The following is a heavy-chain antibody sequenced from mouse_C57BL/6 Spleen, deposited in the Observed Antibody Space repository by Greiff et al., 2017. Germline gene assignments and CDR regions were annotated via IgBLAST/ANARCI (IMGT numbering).Heavy chain of an antibody. CDR2: ISDGGSYT. V-gene: IGHV5-4*03. Sequence: DVKLVESGGGLVKPGGSLKLSCAASGFTFSSYAMSWVRQTPEKRLEWVATISDGGSYTYYPDNVKGRFTISRDNAKNNLYLQMSHLKSEDTAMYYCARVGYDYDGVDYWGQGTTLTVSS. D-gene: IGHD2-4*01. CDR3: ARVGYDYDGVDY. CDR1: GFTFSSYA. J-gene: IGHJ2*01.